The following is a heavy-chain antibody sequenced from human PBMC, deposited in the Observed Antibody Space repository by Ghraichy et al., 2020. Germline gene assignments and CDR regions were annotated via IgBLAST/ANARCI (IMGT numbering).Heavy chain of an antibody. D-gene: IGHD1-1*01. CDR1: GFTFSSYG. Sequence: GGSLRLSCAASGFTFSSYGMHWVRQAPGKGLEWVAVMSNDGNNIYYGDSVKGRFTISRDNSKKTVYLQTNSLRPEDTAVYYCAKSRAAADSFGTTRTSYHGMDVWGQGTTVIVSS. V-gene: IGHV3-30*18. CDR2: MSNDGNNI. J-gene: IGHJ6*02. CDR3: AKSRAAADSFGTTRTSYHGMDV.